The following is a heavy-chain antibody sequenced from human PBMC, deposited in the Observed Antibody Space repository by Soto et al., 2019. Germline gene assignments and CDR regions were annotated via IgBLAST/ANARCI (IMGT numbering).Heavy chain of an antibody. J-gene: IGHJ4*02. CDR2: IYSGGST. CDR1: GVTVSSNY. Sequence: EVQLVESGGGLVQPGGSLRLSCAASGVTVSSNYMSWVRQAPGKGLEWVSVIYSGGSTYYADSVKGRFTISRDNSKNTLYLQMNSLRAEDTAVYYCARQGYNYGGGYFYYWGQGTLVTVSS. CDR3: ARQGYNYGGGYFYY. V-gene: IGHV3-66*04. D-gene: IGHD5-18*01.